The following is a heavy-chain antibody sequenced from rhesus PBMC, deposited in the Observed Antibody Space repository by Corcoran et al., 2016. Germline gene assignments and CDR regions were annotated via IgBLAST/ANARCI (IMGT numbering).Heavy chain of an antibody. J-gene: IGHJ4*01. V-gene: IGHV4-80*01. CDR2: INGNSGTT. CDR1: GASIRSYW. Sequence: VPLQESGPGLVKPLETLALTCTVSGASIRSYWWRWIRQSPGKGLEWVGGINGNSGTTNSSPSLKSRVTISKDASKNQISLNLSSVTAADTAVYYCGRELRWLLQQAYWGQGVLVTVSS. D-gene: IGHD3-28*01. CDR3: GRELRWLLQQAY.